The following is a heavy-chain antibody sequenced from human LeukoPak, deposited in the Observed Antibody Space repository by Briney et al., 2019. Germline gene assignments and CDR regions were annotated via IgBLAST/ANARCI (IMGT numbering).Heavy chain of an antibody. D-gene: IGHD3-22*01. CDR1: GGSFSGYY. Sequence: SETLSLTCAVYGGSFSGYYWSWIRQPPGKGLEWIGEINHSGSTNYNPSLKSRVTISVDTSKNQFSLKLSSVTAADTAVYYCARGAWLLRGRRGSDFDYWGQGTLVTVSS. V-gene: IGHV4-34*01. CDR2: INHSGST. CDR3: ARGAWLLRGRRGSDFDY. J-gene: IGHJ4*02.